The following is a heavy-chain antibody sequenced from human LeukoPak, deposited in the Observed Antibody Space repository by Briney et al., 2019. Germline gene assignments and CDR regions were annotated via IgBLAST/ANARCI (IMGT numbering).Heavy chain of an antibody. V-gene: IGHV1-18*01. Sequence: SVKVSCKASGYTFTSYGISWVRQAPGQGLEWMGWISAYNGNTNYAQKLQGRVTMTTDTSTSTAYMELRSLRSDDAAVYYCASWGPRKSQDAFDIWGQGTMVTVSS. D-gene: IGHD3-16*01. CDR3: ASWGPRKSQDAFDI. CDR2: ISAYNGNT. CDR1: GYTFTSYG. J-gene: IGHJ3*02.